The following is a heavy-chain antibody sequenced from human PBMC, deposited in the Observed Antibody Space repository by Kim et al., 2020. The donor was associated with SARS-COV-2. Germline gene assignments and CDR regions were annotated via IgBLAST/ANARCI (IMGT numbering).Heavy chain of an antibody. J-gene: IGHJ4*02. CDR2: ISGGGGST. Sequence: GGSLRLSCAASGFTFDDYAMHWVRQAPGKGLEWVSLISGGGGSTYYADSVKGRFTISRDNSKNSLYLQMNRLRTEDTALYYCAKDLSLGLGYSGYDIDSWGQGTLVTVSS. CDR3: AKDLSLGLGYSGYDIDS. CDR1: GFTFDDYA. V-gene: IGHV3-43*02. D-gene: IGHD5-12*01.